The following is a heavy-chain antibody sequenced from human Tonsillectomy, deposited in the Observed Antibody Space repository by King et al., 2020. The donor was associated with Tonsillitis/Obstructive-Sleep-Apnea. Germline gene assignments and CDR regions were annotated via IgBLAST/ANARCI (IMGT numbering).Heavy chain of an antibody. J-gene: IGHJ6*03. CDR3: ARHGVRLCSNLPYDYMDV. V-gene: IGHV5-10-1*01. Sequence: QLVQSGAEVKKPGESLRISCKGSGYRFTSYWISWVRQMPGKGLEWMGRIDPSDAYTNYSPTFQGHVTISADKSISTAYLQWSSLKASDTAMYYCARHGVRLCSNLPYDYMDVWGKGTTVTVSS. CDR2: IDPSDAYT. CDR1: GYRFTSYW. D-gene: IGHD2-2*01.